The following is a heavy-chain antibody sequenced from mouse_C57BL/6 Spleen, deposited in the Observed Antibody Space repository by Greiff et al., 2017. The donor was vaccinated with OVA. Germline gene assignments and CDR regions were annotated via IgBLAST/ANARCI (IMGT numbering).Heavy chain of an antibody. D-gene: IGHD1-1*01. CDR2: IYPGSGST. Sequence: VQLQQPGAELVKPGASVTMSCKASGYTFTSYWINWVKQRPGQGLEWIGDIYPGSGSTNYTETFKGKATLTVDKSSSTAYMQISSLTSEDSAVYYCARCPVATNVDYWGQGTTLTVSS. CDR3: ARCPVATNVDY. CDR1: GYTFTSYW. J-gene: IGHJ2*01. V-gene: IGHV1-55*01.